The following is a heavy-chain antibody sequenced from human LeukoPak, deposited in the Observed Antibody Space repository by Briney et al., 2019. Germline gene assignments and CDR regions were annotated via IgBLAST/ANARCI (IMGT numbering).Heavy chain of an antibody. CDR1: GYTFTSYG. J-gene: IGHJ4*02. CDR2: ISAYNGNT. V-gene: IGHV1-18*04. CDR3: ARARPYRLPED. Sequence: ASVKVSCKASGYTFTSYGISWVRQAPGQGLEGMGWISAYNGNTNYAQKLQGRATMTTDTSTSTAYMELRSLRSDDTAVYYCARARPYRLPEDWGQGTLVTVSS. D-gene: IGHD2-2*01.